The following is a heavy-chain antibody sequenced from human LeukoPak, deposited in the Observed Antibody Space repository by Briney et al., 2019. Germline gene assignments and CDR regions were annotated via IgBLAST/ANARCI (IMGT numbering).Heavy chain of an antibody. V-gene: IGHV3-48*03. J-gene: IGHJ4*02. CDR2: ISSSGSTI. D-gene: IGHD1-26*01. Sequence: GGSLRLSCAASGFTFSSYEMNWVRQAPGKGLEWVSYISSSGSTIYYADSVKGRFTISRDNAKNSLYLQMNSLRAEDTTVYYCARDPMGATDEIYWGQGTLVTVSS. CDR1: GFTFSSYE. CDR3: ARDPMGATDEIY.